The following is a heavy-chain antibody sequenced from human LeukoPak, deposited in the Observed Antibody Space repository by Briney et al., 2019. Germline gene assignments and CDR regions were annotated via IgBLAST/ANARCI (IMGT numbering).Heavy chain of an antibody. D-gene: IGHD4-4*01. CDR3: ARAGPTVTPGMDV. V-gene: IGHV1-18*01. Sequence: ASVKVSCKASGYTFTSYGISWVRQAPGQGLEGMGWISAYNGNTNYAQKLQDRVIMTTDTSTSTPYMELSSLRSDDTAVYYCARAGPTVTPGMDVWGQGTTVTVSS. CDR1: GYTFTSYG. J-gene: IGHJ6*02. CDR2: ISAYNGNT.